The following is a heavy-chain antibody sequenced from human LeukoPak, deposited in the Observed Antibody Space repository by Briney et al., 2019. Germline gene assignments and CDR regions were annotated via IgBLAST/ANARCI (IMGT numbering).Heavy chain of an antibody. CDR3: AREYYYGSGSPGGY. V-gene: IGHV3-74*01. J-gene: IGHJ4*02. Sequence: GGSLRLSCGASGFTFGTYWMHWVRQAPGKGLVWVSGINSDGGTTTYADSVKGRFTISRDNAKNTLYLQMNSLRAEDTAVYYCAREYYYGSGSPGGYWGQGTLVTVSS. D-gene: IGHD3-10*01. CDR2: INSDGGTT. CDR1: GFTFGTYW.